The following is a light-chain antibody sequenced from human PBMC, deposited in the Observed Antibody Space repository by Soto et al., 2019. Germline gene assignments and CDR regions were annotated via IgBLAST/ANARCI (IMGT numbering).Light chain of an antibody. Sequence: IVLTQSPATLSVPPGERVILSCRASQSVSSRLAWYQQKPGQAPRLLISGASTRATGVPARFSGSGSGTEFTLTISSLQSEDFGVYYCQQYNDWFSITFGQGARLEIK. V-gene: IGKV3-15*01. J-gene: IGKJ5*01. CDR3: QQYNDWFSIT. CDR1: QSVSSR. CDR2: GAS.